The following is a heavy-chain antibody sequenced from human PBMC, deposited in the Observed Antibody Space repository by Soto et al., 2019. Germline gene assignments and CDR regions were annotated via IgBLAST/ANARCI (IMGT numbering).Heavy chain of an antibody. CDR1: GFTFSNHW. Sequence: EVQLVESGGGLVQPGESLRLSCAASGFTFSNHWINWIRQTPGRGLEWLAVIKQDGSEKYYVDSVKGRFTVSRDNAMNSAYLQMNSLRVDDTAVYYCARDWYMDNWGQGTLVTVSS. CDR2: IKQDGSEK. J-gene: IGHJ4*02. D-gene: IGHD1-20*01. CDR3: ARDWYMDN. V-gene: IGHV3-7*04.